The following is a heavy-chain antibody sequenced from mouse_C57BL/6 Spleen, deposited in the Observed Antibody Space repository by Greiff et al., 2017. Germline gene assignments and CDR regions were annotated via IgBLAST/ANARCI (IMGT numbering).Heavy chain of an antibody. V-gene: IGHV1-82*01. J-gene: IGHJ3*01. CDR2: IYPGDGDT. CDR3: AREVYYDYEGFAD. D-gene: IGHD2-4*01. Sequence: QVQLQQSGPELVKPGASVKISCKASGYAFSSSWMHWVKQRPGKGLEWIGRIYPGDGDTNYNGKFKGKATLTADKSSSTAYMQLSSRTSEDSAVYFCAREVYYDYEGFADWGQGTLVTVSA. CDR1: GYAFSSSW.